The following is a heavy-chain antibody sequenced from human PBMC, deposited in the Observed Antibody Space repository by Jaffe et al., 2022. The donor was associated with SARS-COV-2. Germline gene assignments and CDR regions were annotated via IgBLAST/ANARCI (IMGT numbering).Heavy chain of an antibody. CDR3: ARESETGVLDY. CDR1: GGSISSYY. V-gene: IGHV4-59*01. Sequence: QVQLQESGPGLVKPSETLSLTCTVSGGSISSYYWSWIRQPPGKGLEWIGYIYYSGSTNYNPSLKSRVTISVDTSKNQFSLKLSSVTAADTAVYYCARESETGVLDYWGQGTLVTVSS. D-gene: IGHD7-27*01. J-gene: IGHJ4*02. CDR2: IYYSGST.